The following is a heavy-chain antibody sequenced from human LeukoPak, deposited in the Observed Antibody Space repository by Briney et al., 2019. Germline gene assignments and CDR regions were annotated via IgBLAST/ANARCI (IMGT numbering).Heavy chain of an antibody. CDR1: GYTFTSYG. D-gene: IGHD6-19*01. CDR3: ARGTVAGTPVYYMDV. J-gene: IGHJ6*03. V-gene: IGHV1-18*01. CDR2: ISAYNGNT. Sequence: ASVKVSCKASGYTFTSYGISWVRQAPGQGLEWMGWISAYNGNTNYAQKFQGRVTITADESTSTAYMELSSLRSEDTAVYYCARGTVAGTPVYYMDVWGKGTTVTVSS.